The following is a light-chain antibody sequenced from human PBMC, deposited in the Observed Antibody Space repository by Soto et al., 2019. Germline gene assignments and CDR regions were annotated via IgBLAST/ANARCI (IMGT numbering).Light chain of an antibody. Sequence: QSALTQPPSASGSPGQSVTISCTGTSSDVGGYDFVSWYQQHPGKAPKLIIYEVTKRPSGIPDRFSASKSGNTASLTVSGLQAEDEADYHCCSYAGNSSYVVFGGGTKLTVL. CDR1: SSDVGGYDF. CDR3: CSYAGNSSYVV. CDR2: EVT. J-gene: IGLJ2*01. V-gene: IGLV2-8*01.